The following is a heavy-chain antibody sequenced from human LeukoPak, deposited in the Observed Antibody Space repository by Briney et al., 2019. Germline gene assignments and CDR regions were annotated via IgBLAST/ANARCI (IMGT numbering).Heavy chain of an antibody. CDR2: IYYSGST. J-gene: IGHJ6*02. CDR1: GGSISSYY. V-gene: IGHV4-59*01. Sequence: PSETLSLTCTVSGGSISSYYWSRIRQPPGKGLEWIGYIYYSGSTNYNPSLKSRVTISVDKSKNQFSLKLSSVTAADTAVYYCARDRGHYYDSSGYYYYYYGMDVWGQGTTVTVSS. D-gene: IGHD3-22*01. CDR3: ARDRGHYYDSSGYYYYYYGMDV.